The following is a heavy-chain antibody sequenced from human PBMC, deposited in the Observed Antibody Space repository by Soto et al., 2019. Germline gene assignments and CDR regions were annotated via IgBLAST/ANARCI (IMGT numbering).Heavy chain of an antibody. Sequence: QVQLVESGGGVVQPGRSLRLSCAASGFTFSSYGMHWVRQAPGKGLEWVAVIWYDGSNKYYADSVKGRFTISRDNSKNTLYLQMNSLRAEDTAVYYCARDEVRYCSGGSYYLFDYWGQGTLVTVSS. J-gene: IGHJ4*02. CDR1: GFTFSSYG. CDR2: IWYDGSNK. D-gene: IGHD2-15*01. V-gene: IGHV3-33*01. CDR3: ARDEVRYCSGGSYYLFDY.